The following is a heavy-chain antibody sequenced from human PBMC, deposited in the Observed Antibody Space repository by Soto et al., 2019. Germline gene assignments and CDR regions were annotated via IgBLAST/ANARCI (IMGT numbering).Heavy chain of an antibody. D-gene: IGHD4-17*01. CDR3: ARSGDYGDYSDY. CDR1: GYTFTSYD. V-gene: IGHV1-18*01. CDR2: INAYNGNT. Sequence: GASVKVSCKASGYTFTSYDINWVRQAPGQGLEWMGWINAYNGNTNYAQKLQGRVTMTTDTSTSTAYMELRSLRSDDTAVYYCARSGDYGDYSDYWGQGTLVTVSS. J-gene: IGHJ4*02.